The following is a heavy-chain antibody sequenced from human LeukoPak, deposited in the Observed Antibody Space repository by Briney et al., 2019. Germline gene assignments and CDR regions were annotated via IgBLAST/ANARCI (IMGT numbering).Heavy chain of an antibody. D-gene: IGHD3-9*01. V-gene: IGHV3-23*01. Sequence: PGGSLRLSCAASGFTFSSYAMSWVRQAPGKGLGWVSAISGSGGSTYYADSVKGRFTISGDNSKNTLYLQMNSLRAEDTAVYYCARNPGPITIYLGIDYWGQGTLVTVSS. CDR3: ARNPGPITIYLGIDY. J-gene: IGHJ4*02. CDR1: GFTFSSYA. CDR2: ISGSGGST.